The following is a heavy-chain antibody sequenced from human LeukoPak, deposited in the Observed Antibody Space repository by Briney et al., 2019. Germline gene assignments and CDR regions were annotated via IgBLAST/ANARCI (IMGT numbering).Heavy chain of an antibody. CDR1: GGSISSGGYS. CDR3: ARGFGDYYYYYGMDV. CDR2: IYHSGST. Sequence: SETLSLTCAVSGGSISSGGYSWSWIRQPPGKGLEWIGYIYHSGSTYYNPSLKSRVTISVDRSKNQFSLKLSSVTAADTAVYYCARGFGDYYYYYGMDVWGQGTTVTVSS. V-gene: IGHV4-30-2*01. D-gene: IGHD3-10*01. J-gene: IGHJ6*02.